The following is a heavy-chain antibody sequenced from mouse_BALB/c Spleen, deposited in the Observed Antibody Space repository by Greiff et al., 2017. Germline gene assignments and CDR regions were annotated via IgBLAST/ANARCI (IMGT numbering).Heavy chain of an antibody. J-gene: IGHJ3*01. V-gene: IGHV5-6*01. CDR3: ARHGIYDGYYGGAY. Sequence: EVQLVESGGDLVKPGGSLKLSCAASGFTFSSYGMSWVRQTPDKRLEWVATISSGGSYTYYPDSVKGRFTISRDNAKNTLYLQMSSLKSEDTAMYYCARHGIYDGYYGGAYWGQGTLVTVSA. D-gene: IGHD2-3*01. CDR1: GFTFSSYG. CDR2: ISSGGSYT.